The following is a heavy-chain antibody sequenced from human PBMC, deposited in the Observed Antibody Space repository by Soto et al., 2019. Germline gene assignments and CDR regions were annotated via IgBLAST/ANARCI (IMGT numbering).Heavy chain of an antibody. CDR3: ARQRRYSSSWYSRDY. V-gene: IGHV4-31*03. D-gene: IGHD6-13*01. CDR2: IYYSGST. Sequence: ASETLSLTCTFSGGSISSGGYYWSWIRQHPGKSLEWIGYIYYSGSTYYNPSLKSRVTISVDTSKNQFSLKLSSVTAADTAVYYCARQRRYSSSWYSRDYWGQGTLVTVSS. J-gene: IGHJ4*02. CDR1: GGSISSGGYY.